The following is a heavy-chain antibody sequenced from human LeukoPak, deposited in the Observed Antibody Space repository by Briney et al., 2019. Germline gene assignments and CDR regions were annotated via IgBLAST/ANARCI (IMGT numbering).Heavy chain of an antibody. Sequence: GGSLRLSCAASGFTFGSYAMSWVRQAPGKGLEWVSAISGSGGSTYYADSVKGRFTISRDNSKNTLYLQMNSLRAEDTAVYYCAKDPMSGRYFDWLSKDYGMDVWGQGTTVTVSS. CDR3: AKDPMSGRYFDWLSKDYGMDV. CDR2: ISGSGGST. J-gene: IGHJ6*02. V-gene: IGHV3-23*01. CDR1: GFTFGSYA. D-gene: IGHD3-9*01.